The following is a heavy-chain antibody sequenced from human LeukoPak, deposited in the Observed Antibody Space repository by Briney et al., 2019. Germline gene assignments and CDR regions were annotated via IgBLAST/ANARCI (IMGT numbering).Heavy chain of an antibody. CDR2: IYSSGST. CDR3: ARSDGYGLVDI. J-gene: IGHJ3*02. D-gene: IGHD3-10*01. Sequence: SETLSLTCAVYGGSFSGYYWSWIRQPPGKTLEWIGSIYSSGSTYYNSSLQSRVIIIIDTPKNHFSLTLSSVTAADTAVYYCARSDGYGLVDIWGQGTMVTVSS. V-gene: IGHV4-34*01. CDR1: GGSFSGYY.